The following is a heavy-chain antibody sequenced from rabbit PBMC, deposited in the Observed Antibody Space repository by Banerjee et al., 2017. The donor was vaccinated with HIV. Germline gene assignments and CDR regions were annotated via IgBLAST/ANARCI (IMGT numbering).Heavy chain of an antibody. CDR1: GFTLSKYW. V-gene: IGHV1S45*01. Sequence: QEQLEESGGDLVQPEGSLTLTCTASGFTLSKYWICWVRQAPGKGLEWSACIDTGSSGSTGYASWAKGRFTISKTSSTTVTLQMTSLTAADTATYFCAREQGYDDYGAFKLWGPGTLVTVS. CDR2: IDTGSSGST. J-gene: IGHJ4*01. CDR3: AREQGYDDYGAFKL. D-gene: IGHD2-1*01.